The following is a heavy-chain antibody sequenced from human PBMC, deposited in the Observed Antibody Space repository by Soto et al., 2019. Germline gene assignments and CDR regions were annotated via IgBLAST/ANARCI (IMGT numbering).Heavy chain of an antibody. CDR3: ARQITYYYGSGSYYNSLWFDP. J-gene: IGHJ5*02. V-gene: IGHV4-59*08. CDR2: IYYSGST. CDR1: GGSIRSSY. Sequence: SETLSLTCTVSGGSIRSSYWSWIRQPAGRGLEWIGYIYYSGSTNYNPSLKSRVTISVDTSKNQFSLKLSSVTAADTAVYYCARQITYYYGSGSYYNSLWFDPWGQGTLVTVS. D-gene: IGHD3-10*01.